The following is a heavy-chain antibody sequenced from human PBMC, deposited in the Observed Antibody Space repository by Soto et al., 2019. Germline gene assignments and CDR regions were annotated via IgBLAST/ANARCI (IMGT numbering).Heavy chain of an antibody. Sequence: ASVKVSCKASGYTFTSYGISWVRQAPGQGHEWMGWISAYNGNTNYAQKLQGRVTMTTDTSTSTAYMELRSLRSDDTAVYYCARAGGYCSSTSCYSYWFDPWGQGTLVTSPQ. D-gene: IGHD2-2*01. CDR1: GYTFTSYG. CDR3: ARAGGYCSSTSCYSYWFDP. J-gene: IGHJ5*02. V-gene: IGHV1-18*01. CDR2: ISAYNGNT.